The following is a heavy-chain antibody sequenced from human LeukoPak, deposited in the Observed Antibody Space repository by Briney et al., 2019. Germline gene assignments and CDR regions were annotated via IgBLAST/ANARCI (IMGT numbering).Heavy chain of an antibody. J-gene: IGHJ4*02. CDR1: GYTFTSYA. CDR2: INAGNGNT. D-gene: IGHD6-13*01. CDR3: ARILVSREFDY. Sequence: GASVKVSCKASGYTFTSYAMHWVRQAPGQRLEWMGWINAGNGNTKYSQKLQGRVTMTTDTSTSTAYMELRSLRSDDTAVYYCARILVSREFDYWGQGTLVTVSS. V-gene: IGHV1-3*01.